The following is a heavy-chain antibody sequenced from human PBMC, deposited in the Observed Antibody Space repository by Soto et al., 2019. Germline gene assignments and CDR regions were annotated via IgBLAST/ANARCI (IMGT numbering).Heavy chain of an antibody. V-gene: IGHV4-30-2*01. CDR2: VFQAAT. D-gene: IGHD6-19*01. J-gene: IGHJ5*02. CDR3: ARGLIFSRISSGRGTSGWYAGFDP. CDR1: GGSISIRSGDYS. Sequence: QLQLQASGSGLLKPSETLSLTCAVSGGSISIRSGDYSWSWVRQPPGKGLEWIGHVFQAATYTNPSLKSRVSMSVDRSKNQFSLNLTSVTAADTAVYYCARGLIFSRISSGRGTSGWYAGFDPWGQGALVTVSS.